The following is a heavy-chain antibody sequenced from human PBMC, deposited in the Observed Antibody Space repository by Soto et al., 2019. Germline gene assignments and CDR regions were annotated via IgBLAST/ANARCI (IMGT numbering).Heavy chain of an antibody. Sequence: SETLSLTCTVSGGSISSYYWSWIRQPPGKGLEWIGYIYYSGRTNHNPSLKSRVTISVDTSKNQFSLKLSSVTAADTAVYYCARSSGYVSAFAICGQGTMVTVSS. D-gene: IGHD5-12*01. CDR3: ARSSGYVSAFAI. V-gene: IGHV4-59*01. CDR2: IYYSGRT. J-gene: IGHJ3*02. CDR1: GGSISSYY.